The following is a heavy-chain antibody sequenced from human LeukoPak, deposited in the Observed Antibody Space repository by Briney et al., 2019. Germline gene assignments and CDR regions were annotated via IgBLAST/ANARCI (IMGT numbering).Heavy chain of an antibody. Sequence: GGSLRLSCAASGFTFSSYAMSWVRQAPGKGLEWVSAISGSGGSTYYADSVKGRFTISRDNAKNSLYLQMNSLGAGDTAVYYCARDSYRSSWTRWFDPWGQGTLVTVSS. CDR1: GFTFSSYA. CDR3: ARDSYRSSWTRWFDP. J-gene: IGHJ5*02. D-gene: IGHD6-13*01. V-gene: IGHV3-23*01. CDR2: ISGSGGST.